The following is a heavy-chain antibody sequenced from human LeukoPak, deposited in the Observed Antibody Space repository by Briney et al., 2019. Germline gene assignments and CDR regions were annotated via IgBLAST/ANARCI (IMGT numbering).Heavy chain of an antibody. D-gene: IGHD6-13*01. J-gene: IGHJ3*02. Sequence: ASVKVSCKASGYTFTSYGISWVRQAPGQGLEWMGWISAYNGNTNYAQKLQGRVTMTTDTSTSTAYMELRSLRSDDTAVYYCARDQSIAAAGNDAFDIWGQGTMVTVSS. CDR2: ISAYNGNT. CDR1: GYTFTSYG. V-gene: IGHV1-18*01. CDR3: ARDQSIAAAGNDAFDI.